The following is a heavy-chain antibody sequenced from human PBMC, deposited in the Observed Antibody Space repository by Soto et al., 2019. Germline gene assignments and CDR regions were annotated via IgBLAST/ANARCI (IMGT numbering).Heavy chain of an antibody. CDR3: ARVGHDYSNSGMDV. Sequence: GESLKISCTTSGYSFTTYWINWVRQMPGKGLEWMGKIDPGGSDTTYSPSFQGHVTISLDKSITAAYLQWSSLKASDTAVYYCARVGHDYSNSGMDVWGQGTTVTVSS. J-gene: IGHJ6*02. D-gene: IGHD4-4*01. CDR1: GYSFTTYW. V-gene: IGHV5-10-1*01. CDR2: IDPGGSDT.